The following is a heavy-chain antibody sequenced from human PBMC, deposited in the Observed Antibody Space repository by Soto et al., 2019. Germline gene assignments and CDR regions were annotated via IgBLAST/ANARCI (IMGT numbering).Heavy chain of an antibody. D-gene: IGHD3-10*01. Sequence: EVQLLESGGGLVQPGGSLRISCIGSGFTFSSNAMSWVRQAPGKGLEWVSAISGSGGTTYYADSVQGRFAVSRDNSNNTLYLQMNSLRAEDTAVYYCAKQRAGFGSGSDTYYFDYWGQGTLVTVSS. J-gene: IGHJ4*02. CDR3: AKQRAGFGSGSDTYYFDY. V-gene: IGHV3-23*01. CDR1: GFTFSSNA. CDR2: ISGSGGTT.